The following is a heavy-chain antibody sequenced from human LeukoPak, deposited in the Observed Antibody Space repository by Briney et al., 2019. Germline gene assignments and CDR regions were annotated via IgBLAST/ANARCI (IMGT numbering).Heavy chain of an antibody. V-gene: IGHV1-24*01. CDR1: GYTLTELS. J-gene: IGHJ6*02. Sequence: LGASVKVSCKVSGYTLTELSMHWVRQAPGKGLEWMGGFDPEDGETIYAQKFQGRVTMTEDTSTDTAYMELSSLRSEDTAVYYCARWVGQQLTLYYYYGMDVWGQGTTVTVSS. D-gene: IGHD6-13*01. CDR3: ARWVGQQLTLYYYYGMDV. CDR2: FDPEDGET.